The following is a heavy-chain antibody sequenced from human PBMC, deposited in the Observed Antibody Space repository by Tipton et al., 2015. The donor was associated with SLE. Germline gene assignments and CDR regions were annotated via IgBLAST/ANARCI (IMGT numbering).Heavy chain of an antibody. CDR1: GFNFSSYN. J-gene: IGHJ4*02. CDR3: ARNTGASASDQ. CDR2: ISSSSGTYI. Sequence: SLRLSCVGSGFNFSSYNFNWVRQAPGKGLEWVSSISSSSGTYISYIESVKGRFTISRDNTKNTLYLQMNSLRAEDTAVYYCARNTGASASDQWGQGTLVIVST. D-gene: IGHD2-15*01. V-gene: IGHV3-21*01.